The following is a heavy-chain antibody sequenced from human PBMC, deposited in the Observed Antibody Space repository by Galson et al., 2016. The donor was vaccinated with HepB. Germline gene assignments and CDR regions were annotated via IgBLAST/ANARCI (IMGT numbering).Heavy chain of an antibody. D-gene: IGHD1-14*01. Sequence: ETLSLTCTVSGDSISIRGYYWAWIRQPPGKGLEWIGSIYYSGNTYNNPSLKTRVSMSVDTSKNHFPLELSSVTAADTAVYYCARRTLQPSFDYWGQGTPVSVSS. CDR2: IYYSGNT. CDR1: GDSISIRGYY. J-gene: IGHJ4*02. CDR3: ARRTLQPSFDY. V-gene: IGHV4-39*02.